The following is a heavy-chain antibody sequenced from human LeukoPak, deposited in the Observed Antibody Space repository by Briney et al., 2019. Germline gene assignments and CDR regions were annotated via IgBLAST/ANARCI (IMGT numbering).Heavy chain of an antibody. CDR3: AKDHYYYYGMDV. CDR2: ISGSGGST. Sequence: PGGSLRLSCAASGFTFSSYAMSWVRQAPGEGLEWVSAISGSGGSTYYADSVKGRFTISRDNSKNTLYLQMNSLRAEDTAVYYCAKDHYYYYGMDVWGQGTTVTVSS. J-gene: IGHJ6*02. CDR1: GFTFSSYA. V-gene: IGHV3-23*01.